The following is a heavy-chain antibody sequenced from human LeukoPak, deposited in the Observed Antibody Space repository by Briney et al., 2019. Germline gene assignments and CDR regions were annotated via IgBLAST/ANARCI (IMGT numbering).Heavy chain of an antibody. CDR1: GGSISSYY. CDR3: ARGLEWLFGLGAFDY. CDR2: IYYSGST. J-gene: IGHJ4*02. V-gene: IGHV4-59*01. Sequence: SETLSLTCTVSGGSISSYYWSWIRQPPGKGLEWIGYIYYSGSTSYNPSLKSRVTISVDTSKNQFSLKLSSVTAADTAVYYCARGLEWLFGLGAFDYWGQGALVTVSS. D-gene: IGHD3-3*01.